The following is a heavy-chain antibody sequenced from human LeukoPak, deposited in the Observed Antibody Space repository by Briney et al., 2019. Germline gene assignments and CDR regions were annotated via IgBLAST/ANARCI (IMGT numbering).Heavy chain of an antibody. CDR3: ARDSALARAVMFDY. CDR1: GGSISSGSYY. Sequence: SQTLSLTCTVSGGSISSGSYYWSWIRQPAGKGLEWIGRIYTSGSTNYNPSLKSRVTISVDTSKNQFSLKLSSVTAADTAVYYCARDSALARAVMFDYWGQGTLVTVSS. CDR2: IYTSGST. D-gene: IGHD6-19*01. J-gene: IGHJ4*02. V-gene: IGHV4-61*02.